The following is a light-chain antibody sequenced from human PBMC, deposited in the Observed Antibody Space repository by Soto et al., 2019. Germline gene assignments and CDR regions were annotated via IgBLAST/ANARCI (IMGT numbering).Light chain of an antibody. Sequence: DIQMTQFPSTLPAAVGDRVTITCRASQTIYSWLAWYQQKPGEAPKLLIYDASTLQTGVPSRFKDSGSGTDFTLTISRLQPDDFATYYCQHYTGHLWTFGQGTKVESK. CDR3: QHYTGHLWT. J-gene: IGKJ1*01. CDR1: QTIYSW. CDR2: DAS. V-gene: IGKV1-5*01.